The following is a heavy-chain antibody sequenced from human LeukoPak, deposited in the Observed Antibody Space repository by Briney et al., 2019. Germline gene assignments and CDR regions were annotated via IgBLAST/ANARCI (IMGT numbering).Heavy chain of an antibody. D-gene: IGHD5-12*01. V-gene: IGHV1-2*02. Sequence: GASVKVPCKASGYTFTGYYMHWLRQAPGQGPEWMGWINPSSGGTKYAQKFQGRVTLTRDTSISTGYLEMSSLRSDDTAIYYCARVGGAYDYDYWGQGTLVTVSS. CDR2: INPSSGGT. J-gene: IGHJ4*02. CDR3: ARVGGAYDYDY. CDR1: GYTFTGYY.